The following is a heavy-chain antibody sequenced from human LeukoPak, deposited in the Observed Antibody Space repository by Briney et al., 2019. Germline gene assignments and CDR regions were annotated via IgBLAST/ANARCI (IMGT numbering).Heavy chain of an antibody. CDR3: TTYDYGDPYFFYGMDV. Sequence: GGSLKLSCVASGFTFTNAWMSWARQAPGKGLEWVGRIKRKTDSGTIEYSAPVRGRFTISRDDSKNTLYLQMNSLKTEDTAVYYCTTYDYGDPYFFYGMDVWGQGTTVTVSS. CDR2: IKRKTDSGTI. V-gene: IGHV3-15*01. CDR1: GFTFTNAW. J-gene: IGHJ6*02. D-gene: IGHD4-17*01.